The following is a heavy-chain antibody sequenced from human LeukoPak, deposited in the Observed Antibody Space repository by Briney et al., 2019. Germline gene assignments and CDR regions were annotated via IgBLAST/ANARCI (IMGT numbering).Heavy chain of an antibody. CDR3: ARDGRPRNWYFDL. V-gene: IGHV1-2*02. CDR1: GYTFTGYY. CDR2: INPNSGGT. J-gene: IGHJ2*01. D-gene: IGHD3/OR15-3a*01. Sequence: ASAKVSCKASGYTFTGYYMHWVRQAPGQGLEWMGWINPNSGGTNYAQKFQGRVTMTRDTSISTAYMELSRLRSDDTAVYYCARDGRPRNWYFDLWGRGTLVTVSS.